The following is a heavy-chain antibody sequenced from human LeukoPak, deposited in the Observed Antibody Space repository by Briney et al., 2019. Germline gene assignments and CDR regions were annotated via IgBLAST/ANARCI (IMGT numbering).Heavy chain of an antibody. CDR1: GGTFSSYA. V-gene: IGHV1-69*05. CDR3: ARDHVPYYYMDV. J-gene: IGHJ6*03. CDR2: IIPIFGTA. D-gene: IGHD2-2*01. Sequence: SVKVSCKASGGTFSSYAIRWVRQAPGQGLEWMGGIIPIFGTANYAQKFQGRVTITTDESTSTAYMELSSLRSEDTAVYYCARDHVPYYYMDVWGKGTTVTVSS.